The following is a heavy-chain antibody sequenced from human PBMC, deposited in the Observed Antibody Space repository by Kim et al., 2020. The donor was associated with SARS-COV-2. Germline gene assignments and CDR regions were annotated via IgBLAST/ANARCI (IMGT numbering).Heavy chain of an antibody. J-gene: IGHJ4*02. D-gene: IGHD6-19*01. Sequence: YNPSLKSRVTISVDTSKNQFSLKLSSVTAADTAVYYCARHRGGWYVIEDYWGQGTLVTVSS. V-gene: IGHV4-39*01. CDR3: ARHRGGWYVIEDY.